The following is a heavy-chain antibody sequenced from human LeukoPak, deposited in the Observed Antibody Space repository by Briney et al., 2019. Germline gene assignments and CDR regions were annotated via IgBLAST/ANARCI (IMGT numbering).Heavy chain of an antibody. CDR2: INPNNGGT. D-gene: IGHD7-27*01. J-gene: IGHJ4*02. CDR3: ARDRSGDFDY. CDR1: GYTFTGYY. V-gene: IGHV1-2*02. Sequence: GASVKVSCKASGYTFTGYYMHWVRQTPGQGLEWMGWINPNNGGTNYAQKFQGRVTMTRDTSFSTAYMELNMLRSDDTAVYYCARDRSGDFDYWGQGTLVTVSS.